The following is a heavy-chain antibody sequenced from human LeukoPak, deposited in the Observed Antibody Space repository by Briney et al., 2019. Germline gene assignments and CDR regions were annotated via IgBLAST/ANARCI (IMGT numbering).Heavy chain of an antibody. D-gene: IGHD4-23*01. CDR2: FYYSGST. CDR3: ARIDGGHHLSPFDY. J-gene: IGHJ4*02. Sequence: SETLSLTCTVSGGSFSSSSYYWSWIRQPPGKGLEWIGSFYYSGSTYYNPSLKSRVTISVDTSKNQFSLKLSSVTAADTAIYYCARIDGGHHLSPFDYWGQGTLVTVSS. V-gene: IGHV4-39*01. CDR1: GGSFSSSSYY.